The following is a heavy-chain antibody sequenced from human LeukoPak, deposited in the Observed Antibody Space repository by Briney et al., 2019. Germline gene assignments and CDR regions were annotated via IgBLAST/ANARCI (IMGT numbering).Heavy chain of an antibody. D-gene: IGHD3-10*01. CDR2: INTNAGNP. Sequence: ASVKVSCKASGGILSSYESSWVRQAPGQGLEWMGWINTNAGNPTYAQGFTGRFVFSLDTSVSTAYLPISSLKAEDTAVYYCARSGGSGSYYARYYYYYMDIWGKGTTVTVSS. V-gene: IGHV7-4-1*02. CDR3: ARSGGSGSYYARYYYYYMDI. J-gene: IGHJ6*03. CDR1: GGILSSYE.